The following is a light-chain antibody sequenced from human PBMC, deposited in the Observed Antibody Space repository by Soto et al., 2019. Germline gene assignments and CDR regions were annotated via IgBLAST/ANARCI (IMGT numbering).Light chain of an antibody. V-gene: IGLV1-51*01. J-gene: IGLJ1*01. CDR2: DDN. CDR1: SSNIGGNS. CDR3: GSWDSSLSAYV. Sequence: QSVLPQPPSVSAAPGQRVTISCSGSSSNIGGNSVSWYQQLPGTAPKLLIYDDNKRPSGIPDRFSGSKSGTSATLGITGFQTGDEADYYCGSWDSSLSAYVSGTGTKVTVL.